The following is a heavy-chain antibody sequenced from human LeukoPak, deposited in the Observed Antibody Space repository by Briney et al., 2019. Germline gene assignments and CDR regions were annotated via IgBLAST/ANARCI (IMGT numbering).Heavy chain of an antibody. CDR3: ARDRGDYYDSSGYFPLGFDP. CDR1: GDSVSSNSAA. J-gene: IGHJ5*02. Sequence: QTLSLTCAISGDSVSSNSAAWNWIRQSPSRGLEWLGRTYYRSKWYNDYAVSVKSRITINPDTSKNQFSLQLNSVTPEDTAVYYCARDRGDYYDSSGYFPLGFDPWGQGTLVTVSS. V-gene: IGHV6-1*01. CDR2: TYYRSKWYN. D-gene: IGHD3-22*01.